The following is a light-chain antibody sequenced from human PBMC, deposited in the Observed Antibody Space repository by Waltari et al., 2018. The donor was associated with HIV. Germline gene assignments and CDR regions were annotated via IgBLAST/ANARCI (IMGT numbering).Light chain of an antibody. Sequence: QYVLTPPPSVSGAPGQRVTISCTRDHSFIGAADDVCWYPSLPGQAPQLLISGSNRRPSGLPCRFSGLRSGTSASLTITGLQSEDEADYYCQSFDRGLNGVIFGGGTRLTVL. V-gene: IGLV1-40*01. CDR3: QSFDRGLNGVI. CDR1: HSFIGAADD. J-gene: IGLJ2*01. CDR2: GSN.